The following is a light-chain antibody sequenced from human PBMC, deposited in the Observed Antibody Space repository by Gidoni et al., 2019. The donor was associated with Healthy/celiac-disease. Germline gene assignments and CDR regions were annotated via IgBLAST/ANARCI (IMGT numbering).Light chain of an antibody. CDR2: AAS. J-gene: IGKJ3*01. CDR1: QSISSY. V-gene: IGKV1-39*01. CDR3: QQSYSTPPLT. Sequence: DIQMTQSPSSLSASVGDRVTITCRASQSISSYLNWYQQKPGKAPKLLIYAASSLQSGVPSRCSGSGSGTDFTLTISSLQPEDFATYYCQQSYSTPPLTFGPGTKVEIK.